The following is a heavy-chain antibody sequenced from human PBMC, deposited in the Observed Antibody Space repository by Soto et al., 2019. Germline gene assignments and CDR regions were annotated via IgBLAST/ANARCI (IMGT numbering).Heavy chain of an antibody. V-gene: IGHV3-21*01. Sequence: PGGSLRLSCAASGFTFSSYSMNWVRQAPGKGLEWVSSISSSSSYIYYADSVKGRFTISRDNAKNSLYLQMNSLRAEDTAVYYCASLYGSAYGMDVWGQGTTVTVSS. J-gene: IGHJ6*02. CDR3: ASLYGSAYGMDV. D-gene: IGHD3-10*01. CDR2: ISSSSSYI. CDR1: GFTFSSYS.